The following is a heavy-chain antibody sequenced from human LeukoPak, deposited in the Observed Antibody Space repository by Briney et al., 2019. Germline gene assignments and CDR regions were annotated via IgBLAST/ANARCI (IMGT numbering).Heavy chain of an antibody. CDR3: AKDSLPGEAGTYFDY. D-gene: IGHD1-1*01. CDR2: ISGSGGST. V-gene: IGHV3-23*01. Sequence: PGGSLRLSCAASGFTFSSYAMSWVRQAPGKGLEWVSAISGSGGSTYYADSVKGRFTISRDNSKNTLYLQMNSLRAEDTAVYYCAKDSLPGEAGTYFDYWGQGTLVTVSS. J-gene: IGHJ4*02. CDR1: GFTFSSYA.